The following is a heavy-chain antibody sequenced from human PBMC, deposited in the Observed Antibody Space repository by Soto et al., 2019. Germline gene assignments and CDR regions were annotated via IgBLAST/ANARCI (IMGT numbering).Heavy chain of an antibody. Sequence: QVQLQESGPGLVKPSETLSLTCTVSGGSISSYYWSWIRQPPGKGLEWIGYIYYSGSTNYNPSLKSRVTISVDTSKNQFSLKLSSVTAADTAVYYCARALILTGYYIHDALDIWCQGTMVTFSS. J-gene: IGHJ3*02. CDR3: ARALILTGYYIHDALDI. V-gene: IGHV4-59*01. D-gene: IGHD3-9*01. CDR2: IYYSGST. CDR1: GGSISSYY.